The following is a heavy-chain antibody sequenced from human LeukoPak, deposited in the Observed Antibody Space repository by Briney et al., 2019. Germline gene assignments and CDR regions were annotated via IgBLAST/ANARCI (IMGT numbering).Heavy chain of an antibody. D-gene: IGHD1-26*01. J-gene: IGHJ4*02. V-gene: IGHV5-51*01. CDR3: ARPPRKWERRDY. Sequence: GESLKISCKGSGYSFSTYWIAWVRQRPGKGLEWMGVIYPGDSDTRYSPSFQGQVTISADKSISTAYLQWSSLKASDTAMYYCARPPRKWERRDYWGQGTLVTVSS. CDR2: IYPGDSDT. CDR1: GYSFSTYW.